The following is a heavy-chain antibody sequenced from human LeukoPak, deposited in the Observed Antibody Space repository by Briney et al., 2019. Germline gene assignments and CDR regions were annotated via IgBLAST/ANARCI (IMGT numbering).Heavy chain of an antibody. CDR2: ISSSSSYI. CDR1: GFTFSSYS. Sequence: GGSLRLSCGVSGFTFSSYSMCWVRQAPGKGLEWVSFISSSSSYIYYADSVKGRFTISRDNAKNSLYLQMNSLRAEDTALYYCAKGGAIFGVVRHYYYMDVWGKGTTVTVSS. D-gene: IGHD3-3*01. V-gene: IGHV3-21*04. J-gene: IGHJ6*03. CDR3: AKGGAIFGVVRHYYYMDV.